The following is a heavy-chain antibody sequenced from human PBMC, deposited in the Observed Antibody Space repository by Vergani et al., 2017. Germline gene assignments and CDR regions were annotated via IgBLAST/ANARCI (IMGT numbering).Heavy chain of an antibody. Sequence: QVQLQQWGAGLLKPSETLSLTCAVYGGSFSGYYWSWICQPPGKGLEWCGEINHSGSTNYNPSLKSRVTISVDTSKNQFSLKLSSVTAADTAVYYCARGNKDTAIVKDYYYCMDVWSKGTTVTVSS. J-gene: IGHJ6*03. V-gene: IGHV4-34*01. CDR2: INHSGST. CDR1: GGSFSGYY. CDR3: ARGNKDTAIVKDYYYCMDV. D-gene: IGHD5-18*01.